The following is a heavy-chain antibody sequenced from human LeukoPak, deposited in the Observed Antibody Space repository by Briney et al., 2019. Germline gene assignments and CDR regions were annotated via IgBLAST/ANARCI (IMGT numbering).Heavy chain of an antibody. D-gene: IGHD5-18*01. CDR2: ISSDGSYK. V-gene: IGHV3-30*04. CDR3: ARQYISGQWYFDY. Sequence: GRSLRLSCAASGFTFSSYAMHWVRQAPGKGLEWVAVISSDGSYKYYADSVKGRFTISRDNSKNTLYLQMNSLIPADTAVYYCARQYISGQWYFDYWGQGTLVTVSS. CDR1: GFTFSSYA. J-gene: IGHJ4*02.